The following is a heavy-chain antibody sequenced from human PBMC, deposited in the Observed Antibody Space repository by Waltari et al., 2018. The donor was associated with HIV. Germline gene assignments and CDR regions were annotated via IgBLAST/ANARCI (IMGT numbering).Heavy chain of an antibody. V-gene: IGHV4-34*01. D-gene: IGHD3-22*01. CDR1: GGSFSGYY. CDR2: INHSGST. Sequence: QVQLQQRGAGLLKPSETMSLTCAVHGGSFSGYYCSWFRQPPGKGLEWIGEINHSGSTNYNPSLKSRVTISVDTSKNQFSLKLSSVTAADTAVYYCASRPLGYYDSSGYYYYYYGMDVWGQGTTVTVSS. J-gene: IGHJ6*02. CDR3: ASRPLGYYDSSGYYYYYYGMDV.